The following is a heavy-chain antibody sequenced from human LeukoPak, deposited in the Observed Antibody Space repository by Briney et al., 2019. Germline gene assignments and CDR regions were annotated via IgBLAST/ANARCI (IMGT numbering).Heavy chain of an antibody. D-gene: IGHD3-3*01. CDR2: MNPNSGNT. CDR1: GYTFTSYD. Sequence: ASVSVSCKASGYTFTSYDINWVRQATGQGLEWMGWMNPNSGNTGYAQKFQGRVTMTRNTSISTAYMELSSLRSEDTAVYYCARGREVTIFGVVPNWFDPWGQGTLVTVSS. V-gene: IGHV1-8*01. J-gene: IGHJ5*02. CDR3: ARGREVTIFGVVPNWFDP.